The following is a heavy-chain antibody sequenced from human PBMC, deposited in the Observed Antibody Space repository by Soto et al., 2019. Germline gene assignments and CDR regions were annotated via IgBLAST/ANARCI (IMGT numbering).Heavy chain of an antibody. J-gene: IGHJ4*02. CDR2: ISGSGSYT. D-gene: IGHD5-12*01. CDR3: AKEYGSGYGSFDY. Sequence: GGSLRLSCAASGFTFSSYSMNWVRQAPGKGLEWVSSISGSGSYTYYADSVKGRFTISRDNSKNTLYLQMNSLRAEDTAVYYCAKEYGSGYGSFDYWGQGALVTVSS. CDR1: GFTFSSYS. V-gene: IGHV3-21*04.